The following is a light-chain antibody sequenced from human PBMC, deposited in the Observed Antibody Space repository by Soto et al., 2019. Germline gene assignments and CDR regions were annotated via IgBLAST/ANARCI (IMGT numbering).Light chain of an antibody. CDR2: GAS. Sequence: EIVLTQSPDTLSLSQGESATLSCRASKSLSRSYIAWYQQKPGQAPRLLIYGASSRATGISDRFSGSGSGTDFTLTISSLEPEDFAVYYCQQYGSSPGTFGQGTKVDIK. V-gene: IGKV3-20*01. CDR1: KSLSRSY. CDR3: QQYGSSPGT. J-gene: IGKJ1*01.